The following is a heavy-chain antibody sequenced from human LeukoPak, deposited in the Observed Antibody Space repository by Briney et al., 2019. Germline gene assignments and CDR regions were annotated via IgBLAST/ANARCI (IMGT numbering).Heavy chain of an antibody. CDR2: LYYSGST. D-gene: IGHD3-22*01. V-gene: IGHV4-59*01. J-gene: IGHJ4*02. Sequence: SETLSLTCTVSGGSISSYYWSWIRQPPGKGLEWIGYLYYSGSTNYNPSLKSRVTISVDTSKNQFSLKLSSVTAADTAVYYCASSSPRAYDSSGYYYGFDYWGQGTLVTVSS. CDR1: GGSISSYY. CDR3: ASSSPRAYDSSGYYYGFDY.